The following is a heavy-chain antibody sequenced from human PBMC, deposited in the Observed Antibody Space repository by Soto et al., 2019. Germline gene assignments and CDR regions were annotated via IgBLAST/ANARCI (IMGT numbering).Heavy chain of an antibody. V-gene: IGHV4-30-4*01. CDR2: IYYSGST. J-gene: IGHJ6*02. D-gene: IGHD5-18*01. CDR3: ARFTAMVYYYYYGMDV. CDR1: GGSISSGDYY. Sequence: SETLSLTCTVSGGSISSGDYYWSWIRQPPGKGLEWIGYIYYSGSTYYNPSLKSRVTISVDTSRNQFSLKLSSVTAADTAVYYCARFTAMVYYYYYGMDVWGQGTTVTVSS.